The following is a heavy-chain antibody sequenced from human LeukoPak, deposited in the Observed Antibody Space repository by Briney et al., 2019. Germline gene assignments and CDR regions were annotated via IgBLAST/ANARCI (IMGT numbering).Heavy chain of an antibody. CDR1: GFTFGSYG. CDR2: ISYDGSNK. J-gene: IGHJ6*02. Sequence: PGGSLRLSCAASGFTFGSYGMHWVRQAPGKGLEGVAVISYDGSNKYYADSVQGRFTISRDNSKNTLYLQMNSLRAEDTAVYYCAKDLIKAAATSYYYYYGMDVWGQGTTVTVSS. CDR3: AKDLIKAAATSYYYYYGMDV. D-gene: IGHD6-13*01. V-gene: IGHV3-30*18.